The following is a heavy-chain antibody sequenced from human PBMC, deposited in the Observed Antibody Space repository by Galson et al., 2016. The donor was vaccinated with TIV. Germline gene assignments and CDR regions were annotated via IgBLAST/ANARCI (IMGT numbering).Heavy chain of an antibody. Sequence: TLSLTCTVSGASIRGGNYYWSWIRQSAGKGLEWIGRFYSSGNSDYKPSLRRRVTRSGDKSKNQVSLTLPSVTAADTAVYYCARASFGSGTYYHYFDFWGPGILVTVSS. CDR3: ARASFGSGTYYHYFDF. CDR1: GASIRGGNYY. V-gene: IGHV4-61*02. CDR2: FYSSGNS. J-gene: IGHJ4*02. D-gene: IGHD3-10*01.